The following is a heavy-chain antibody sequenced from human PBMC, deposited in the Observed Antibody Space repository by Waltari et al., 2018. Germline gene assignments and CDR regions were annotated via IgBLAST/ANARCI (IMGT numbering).Heavy chain of an antibody. CDR3: ARRGSGPPHYYMDV. D-gene: IGHD3-16*01. CDR2: IRSKAYGGTT. V-gene: IGHV3-49*03. J-gene: IGHJ6*03. CDR1: GFTFGDYA. Sequence: EVQLVESGGGLVQPGRSLRLSCTASGFTFGDYAMSWFRQAPGKGLEWVGFIRSKAYGGTTEYAASVKGRFTISRDNSKNTLYLQMNSLRAEDTAVYYCARRGSGPPHYYMDVWGKGTTVTVSS.